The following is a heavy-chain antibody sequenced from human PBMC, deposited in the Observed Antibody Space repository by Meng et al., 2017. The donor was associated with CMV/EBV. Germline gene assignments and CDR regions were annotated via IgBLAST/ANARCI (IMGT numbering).Heavy chain of an antibody. D-gene: IGHD4-17*01. J-gene: IGHJ6*02. CDR2: IYYSGST. CDR1: GGSISSYY. V-gene: IGHV4-59*01. Sequence: SETLSLTCTVSGGSISSYYWSWIRQPPGKGLEWIGYIYYSGSTNYNPSIKSRVTISVDTSKNQFSLKLSSVTAADTAVYYCARVYGDYADNYYYYGMDVWGQGTTVTVSS. CDR3: ARVYGDYADNYYYYGMDV.